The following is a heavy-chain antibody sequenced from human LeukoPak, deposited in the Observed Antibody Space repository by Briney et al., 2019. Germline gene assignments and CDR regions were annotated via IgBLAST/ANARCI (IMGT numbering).Heavy chain of an antibody. J-gene: IGHJ6*03. V-gene: IGHV1-2*02. CDR2: INPNSGGT. CDR3: ARARTIAVASLGGYMDV. D-gene: IGHD6-19*01. CDR1: GYTFTNYY. Sequence: GASVKVSCKASGYTFTNYYMHWVRQAPGQGLEWMGWINPNSGGTNYAQKFQGRVTVTRDTSISTAYMELSSLRSEDTAVYYCARARTIAVASLGGYMDVWGKGTTVTISS.